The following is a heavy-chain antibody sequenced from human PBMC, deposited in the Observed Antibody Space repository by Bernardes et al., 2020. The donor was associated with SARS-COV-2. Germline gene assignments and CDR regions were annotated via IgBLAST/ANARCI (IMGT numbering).Heavy chain of an antibody. CDR1: GGFSTTYY. V-gene: IGHV4-4*08. D-gene: IGHD3-9*01. J-gene: IGHJ6*02. CDR3: ARLFGRTGYYRYGMDV. CDR2: IYNHGDT. Sequence: SETPYLTCTVSGGFSTTYYWTWIRQPPGKGLEWIGYIYNHGDTEYNPSLKSRVSISADTSKNQFSLNMTSVTVADTAVYYCARLFGRTGYYRYGMDVWGHGTTVIVSS.